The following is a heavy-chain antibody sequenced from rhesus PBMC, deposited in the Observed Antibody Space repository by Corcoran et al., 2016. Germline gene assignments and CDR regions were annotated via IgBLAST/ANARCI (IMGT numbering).Heavy chain of an antibody. CDR3: ARQGSGGHDY. CDR2: IHGNRASR. D-gene: IGHD6-31*01. CDR1: GGSISGYYY. Sequence: QVQLQESGPGLVKPSETLSLTCTVSGGSISGYYYWSWIRPPPGKRLEWIGGIHGNRASRYSHPPLMWRVTISKAPSKNQFSLKLRSVTAADTAVYYCARQGSGGHDYWGQGVLVTVSS. J-gene: IGHJ4*01. V-gene: IGHV4-143*01.